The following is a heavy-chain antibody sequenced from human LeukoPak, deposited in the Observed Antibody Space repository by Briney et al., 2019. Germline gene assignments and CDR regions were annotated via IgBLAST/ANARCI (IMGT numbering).Heavy chain of an antibody. CDR2: IIPIFGTA. CDR3: ARLRDCSGGSCFHWFDP. D-gene: IGHD2-15*01. Sequence: ASVKVSCKASGGTFSSYAISWVRQAPGQGLEWMGGIIPIFGTANYAQKFQGRVTITTDESTSTAYMELSCLRSEDTAVYYCARLRDCSGGSCFHWFDPWGQGTLVTVSS. J-gene: IGHJ5*02. CDR1: GGTFSSYA. V-gene: IGHV1-69*05.